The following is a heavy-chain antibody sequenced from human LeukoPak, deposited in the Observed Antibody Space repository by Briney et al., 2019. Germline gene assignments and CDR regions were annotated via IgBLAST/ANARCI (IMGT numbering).Heavy chain of an antibody. CDR3: VAGLAYCGGDCRVAFEI. D-gene: IGHD2-21*02. CDR2: IYYTGRT. J-gene: IGHJ3*02. V-gene: IGHV4-59*01. Sequence: PSETRSLTCTVSGGSISTYYWSWLRQSPGKGLKWIGYIYYTGRTNYNPSLKSRVTFSVDTSKNHFSLKLSSVTAADTAVYYCVAGLAYCGGDCRVAFEIWGQGTMVTVSS. CDR1: GGSISTYY.